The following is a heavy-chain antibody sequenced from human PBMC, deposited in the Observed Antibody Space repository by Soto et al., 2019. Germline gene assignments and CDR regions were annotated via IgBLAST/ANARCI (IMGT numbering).Heavy chain of an antibody. V-gene: IGHV3-33*01. CDR1: GFTFSSYG. CDR2: IWYDGRNK. J-gene: IGHJ2*01. Sequence: QVQLVESGGGVVQPGRSLRLSCAASGFTFSSYGMHWVRQAPGKGLEWVAVIWYDGRNKYYADSVKGRFTISRDNSKNTLYLQMNSLRAEDTDVYYCAALYSSGWPTGYFDLWGRGTLVTVSS. D-gene: IGHD6-19*01. CDR3: AALYSSGWPTGYFDL.